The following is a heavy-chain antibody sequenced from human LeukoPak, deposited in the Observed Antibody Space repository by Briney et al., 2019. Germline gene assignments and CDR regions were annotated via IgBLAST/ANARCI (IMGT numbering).Heavy chain of an antibody. CDR3: AVSIQLWRIHGC. CDR1: GGSISSYY. Sequence: SETLSLTCTVSGGSISSYYWSWIRQPPGKGLEWIGYIYYSGSTNYNPSLKSRLNISVDTSNNQFSLKQISVTGADPAVYYDAVSIQLWRIHGCWGQGPLVTVSS. V-gene: IGHV4-59*08. CDR2: IYYSGST. D-gene: IGHD5-18*01. J-gene: IGHJ4*02.